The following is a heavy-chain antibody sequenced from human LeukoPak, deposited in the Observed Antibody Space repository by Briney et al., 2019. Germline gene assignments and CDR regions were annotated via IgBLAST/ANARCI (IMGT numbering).Heavy chain of an antibody. Sequence: PGGSLRLSCAASGFTFSSYAMTWVRQAPGKGLGWVSGISGSGGSTYYADSVKGRFTISRDNSKNTLYLQMNSLRAEDTAVYYCAKIESGYGPYFDYWGQGTLVSVSS. V-gene: IGHV3-23*01. CDR1: GFTFSSYA. CDR3: AKIESGYGPYFDY. D-gene: IGHD5-12*01. J-gene: IGHJ4*02. CDR2: ISGSGGST.